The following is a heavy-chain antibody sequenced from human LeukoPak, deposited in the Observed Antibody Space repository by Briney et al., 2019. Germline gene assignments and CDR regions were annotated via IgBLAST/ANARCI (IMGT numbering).Heavy chain of an antibody. Sequence: SETLSLTCAVYGGSFSGYYWSWIRQPPGKGLEWIGEINHSGSTNCNPSLKSRVTISVDTSKNQFSLKLSSVTAADTAVYYCARVLYYYDSSGYDYYYYYYMDVWGKGTTVTISS. CDR1: GGSFSGYY. V-gene: IGHV4-34*01. CDR3: ARVLYYYDSSGYDYYYYYYMDV. D-gene: IGHD3-22*01. J-gene: IGHJ6*03. CDR2: INHSGST.